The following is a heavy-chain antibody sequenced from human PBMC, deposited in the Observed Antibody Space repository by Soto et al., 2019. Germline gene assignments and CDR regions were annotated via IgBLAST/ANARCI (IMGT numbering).Heavy chain of an antibody. CDR2: IWYDGSNK. D-gene: IGHD1-7*01. J-gene: IGHJ3*02. CDR3: AGCITGTMDAFDI. Sequence: QVQLVESGGGVVQPGRSLRLSCAASGFTFSSYGMHWVRQAPGKGLEWVAVIWYDGSNKYYADSVKGRFTISRDNSKNTLYLQMNSLRAEDTAVYYCAGCITGTMDAFDIWGQGTMVTVSS. CDR1: GFTFSSYG. V-gene: IGHV3-33*01.